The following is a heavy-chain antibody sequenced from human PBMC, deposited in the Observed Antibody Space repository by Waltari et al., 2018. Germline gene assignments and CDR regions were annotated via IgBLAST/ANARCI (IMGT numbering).Heavy chain of an antibody. CDR1: GLTFSTYN. CDR3: ATGGWGFYLGY. V-gene: IGHV3-21*02. J-gene: IGHJ4*02. D-gene: IGHD7-27*01. Sequence: EVQLVESGGGLVRPGGSLRRSCAASGLTFSTYNMNWVRQAPGKGLEWVSSISSTSTYMHYADSVKGRFTISRDDAKNSLYLQLNSLRAEDTAVYYCATGGWGFYLGYWGQGTLVTVSS. CDR2: ISSTSTYM.